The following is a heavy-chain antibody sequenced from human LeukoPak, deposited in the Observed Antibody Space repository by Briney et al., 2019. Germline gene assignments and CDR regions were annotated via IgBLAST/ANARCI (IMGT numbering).Heavy chain of an antibody. J-gene: IGHJ6*03. CDR1: GFTFSSYG. D-gene: IGHD2-2*01. CDR2: IRYDGSNK. Sequence: GGSLRLSCAASGFTFSSYGMHWVRQAPGKGLEWVAFIRYDGSNKYYADSVKGRFTISRDNSKNTLYLQMNSLRAEDTAVYYCANVVVPAATGYYYYYMDVWGKGTTVTVSS. CDR3: ANVVVPAATGYYYYYMDV. V-gene: IGHV3-30*02.